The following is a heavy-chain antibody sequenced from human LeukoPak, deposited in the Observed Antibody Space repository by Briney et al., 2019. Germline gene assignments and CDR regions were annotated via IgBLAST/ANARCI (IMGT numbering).Heavy chain of an antibody. CDR2: IKQDGSEK. J-gene: IGHJ4*02. Sequence: SGGSLRLSCAASGFTFSSYWMSWDRQAPGKGLEWVANIKQDGSEKYYVDSVKGRFTISRDNAKNSLYLQMNSLRAEDTAVYYCARVSSTSCYDYWGQGTLVTVSS. CDR1: GFTFSSYW. D-gene: IGHD2-2*01. CDR3: ARVSSTSCYDY. V-gene: IGHV3-7*03.